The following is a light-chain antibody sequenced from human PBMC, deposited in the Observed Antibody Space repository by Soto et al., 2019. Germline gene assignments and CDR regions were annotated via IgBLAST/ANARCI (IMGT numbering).Light chain of an antibody. CDR2: LNTDGSH. Sequence: QLVLTQSPSASASLGASVKLTCTLSSGHSNYAIAWHQQQPEKGPRYLMVLNTDGSHSKGDGIPDRFSGSSSGAERYLTISILQSEDEADYYCQTWGTGNLVFCGGTKLTVL. V-gene: IGLV4-69*01. CDR3: QTWGTGNLV. J-gene: IGLJ3*02. CDR1: SGHSNYA.